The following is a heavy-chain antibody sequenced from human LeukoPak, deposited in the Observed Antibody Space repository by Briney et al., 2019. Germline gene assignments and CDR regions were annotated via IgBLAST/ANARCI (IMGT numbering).Heavy chain of an antibody. Sequence: GASVKVSCKASGYTFTSYGISWVRQAPGQGLEWMGWISAYNGNTNYAQKLQGRVTMTTDTSTSTAYMELRSLRSDDTAVYYCAKVGSQETIEVAGPYFDYWGQGSLVTVSS. J-gene: IGHJ4*02. CDR1: GYTFTSYG. CDR2: ISAYNGNT. CDR3: AKVGSQETIEVAGPYFDY. V-gene: IGHV1-18*01. D-gene: IGHD6-19*01.